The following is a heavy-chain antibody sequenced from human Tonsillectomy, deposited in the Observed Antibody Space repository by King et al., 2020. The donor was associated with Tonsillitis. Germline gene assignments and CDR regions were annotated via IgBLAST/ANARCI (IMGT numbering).Heavy chain of an antibody. D-gene: IGHD3-3*01. Sequence: VQLQESGPGLVKPSETLSLTCTVSGGSISSYYWSWIRQPPGKGLEWIGYIYYSGSTNYNPSPKSRVTISVDTSKNQFSLKLSSVTAADTAVYYCARGDDFWSGKQGFDYWGQGTLVTVSS. J-gene: IGHJ4*02. CDR1: GGSISSYY. CDR3: ARGDDFWSGKQGFDY. V-gene: IGHV4-59*01. CDR2: IYYSGST.